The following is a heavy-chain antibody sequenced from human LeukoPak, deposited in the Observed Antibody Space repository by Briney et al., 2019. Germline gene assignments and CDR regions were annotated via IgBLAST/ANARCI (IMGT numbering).Heavy chain of an antibody. V-gene: IGHV1-24*01. J-gene: IGHJ6*02. CDR2: FDPEDGET. CDR1: GYTLTELS. D-gene: IGHD5-12*01. Sequence: ASVKVSCKVSGYTLTELSMHWVRQAPGKGLEWMGGFDPEDGETIYAQKFQGRVTMTEDTSTDTAYMELSSLRSEDTAVYYCASSDYSGYDYVGLTYGMDVWGQGTTVTVSS. CDR3: ASSDYSGYDYVGLTYGMDV.